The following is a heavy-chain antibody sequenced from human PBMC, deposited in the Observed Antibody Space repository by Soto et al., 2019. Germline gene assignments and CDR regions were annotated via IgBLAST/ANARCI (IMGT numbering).Heavy chain of an antibody. V-gene: IGHV1-69*02. J-gene: IGHJ4*02. CDR1: GGTFSSYS. CDR3: ARQSTGYCSGDSCYYFDF. D-gene: IGHD2-15*01. Sequence: GASVKVSCKASGGTFSSYSISWVRQAPGQGLEWMGRIIPIPDIANYAQKFQGRVTITADKSTSTAYMELSSLRSEDTAVYYCARQSTGYCSGDSCYYFDFWGQGTLVTVSS. CDR2: IIPIPDIA.